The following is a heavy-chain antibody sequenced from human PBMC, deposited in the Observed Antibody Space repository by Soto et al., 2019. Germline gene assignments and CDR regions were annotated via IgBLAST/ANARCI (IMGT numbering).Heavy chain of an antibody. CDR3: ARGRGDCSGGSCYFHATSMLVAFDI. J-gene: IGHJ3*02. CDR1: GYTCTSYG. Sequence: ASVKVYDRGAGYTCTSYGIHCVRQATGQGLERMGWMNPNSGNTGYAQKFQGRVTMTRNTSISTAYMELSSLRSEDTAVYYCARGRGDCSGGSCYFHATSMLVAFDIWGQGTMVTVSS. V-gene: IGHV1-8*01. CDR2: MNPNSGNT. D-gene: IGHD2-15*01.